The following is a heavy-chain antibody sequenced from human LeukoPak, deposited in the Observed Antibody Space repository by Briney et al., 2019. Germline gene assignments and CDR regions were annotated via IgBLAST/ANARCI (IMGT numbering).Heavy chain of an antibody. Sequence: GGSLRFSCAASGFTFSSYGMHWVRQAPGKGLEWVAVISYDGSNKYYADSVKGRFTISRDNPKNTLYLQMNSLRAEDTAVYYCAKGQGIRWGAFDIWGQGTMVTVSS. D-gene: IGHD3-16*01. J-gene: IGHJ3*02. CDR1: GFTFSSYG. CDR3: AKGQGIRWGAFDI. CDR2: ISYDGSNK. V-gene: IGHV3-30*18.